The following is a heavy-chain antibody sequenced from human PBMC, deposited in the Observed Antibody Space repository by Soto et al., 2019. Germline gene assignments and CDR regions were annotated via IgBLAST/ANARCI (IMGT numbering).Heavy chain of an antibody. V-gene: IGHV3-30*18. Sequence: PGGSLRLSCAASGFTFSSYGMHWVRQAPGKGLEWVAVISYDGSNKYYADSVKGRFTISRDNSKNTLYLQMNSLRAEDTAVYYCAKDENGGPNFDYWGQRTLVTVSS. CDR1: GFTFSSYG. CDR2: ISYDGSNK. J-gene: IGHJ4*02. D-gene: IGHD2-15*01. CDR3: AKDENGGPNFDY.